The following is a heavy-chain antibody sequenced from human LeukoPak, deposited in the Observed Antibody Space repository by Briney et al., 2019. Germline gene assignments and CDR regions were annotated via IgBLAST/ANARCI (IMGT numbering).Heavy chain of an antibody. Sequence: SETVSLTGAVYGASISTYHWSWLPPPPGKGRVGIGNLFDTRSTTKYNPSLKSRVTISAATPKDQLSLRLSSLPAPATAFYFCARGAALDSGNTVLDHWGRGTLVTVSS. J-gene: IGHJ4*02. CDR1: GASISTYH. D-gene: IGHD5-18*01. V-gene: IGHV4-59*12. CDR3: ARGAALDSGNTVLDH. CDR2: LFDTRST.